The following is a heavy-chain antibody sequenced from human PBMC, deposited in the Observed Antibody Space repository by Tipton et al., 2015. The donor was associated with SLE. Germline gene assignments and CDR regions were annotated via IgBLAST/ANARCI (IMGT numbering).Heavy chain of an antibody. D-gene: IGHD1-26*01. CDR1: GGSISSYY. CDR3: VGGEPFFFDY. V-gene: IGHV4-59*01. J-gene: IGHJ4*02. Sequence: TLSLTCTVSGGSISSYYWSWIRQPPGKGLEWIGYIYYSGSTNYNPSLKSRVTISVDTSKNQFSLKLSSVTAADTAVYYCVGGEPFFFDYWGQGTLVTVSS. CDR2: IYYSGST.